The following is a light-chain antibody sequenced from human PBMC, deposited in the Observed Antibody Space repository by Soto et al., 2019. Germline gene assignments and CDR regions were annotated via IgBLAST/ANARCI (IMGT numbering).Light chain of an antibody. CDR3: QQRSNWPLT. Sequence: EIVLTQSPATLSLSPGERVTLSCRASLSVSSDLAWYQQTFGHAPRLLIYDASNRATGIPARFSGSASGTDFTLTISSLEPEDFAVYYCQQRSNWPLTFDQETKVDIK. J-gene: IGKJ1*01. V-gene: IGKV3-11*01. CDR2: DAS. CDR1: LSVSSD.